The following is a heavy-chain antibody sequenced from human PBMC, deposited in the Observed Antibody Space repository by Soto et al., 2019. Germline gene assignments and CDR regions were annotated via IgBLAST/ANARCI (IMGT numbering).Heavy chain of an antibody. CDR3: AKNQGYYYDSTGYHFDY. Sequence: EVQLLESGGGLVQPGGSLRLSCAASEFTFSNYAMSWVRQAPGKGLEWVSAISYGGGTTYYADSVKGRFTISRDNSKNTLYLQMNSLRAEDTAVYYCAKNQGYYYDSTGYHFDYWGQGTLFTVSS. CDR2: ISYGGGTT. CDR1: EFTFSNYA. V-gene: IGHV3-23*01. D-gene: IGHD3-22*01. J-gene: IGHJ4*02.